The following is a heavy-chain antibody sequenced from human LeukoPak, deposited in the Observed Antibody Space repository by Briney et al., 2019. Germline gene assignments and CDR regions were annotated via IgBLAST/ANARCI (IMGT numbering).Heavy chain of an antibody. CDR3: AKRGAYCSTTRCSDFDY. Sequence: GGSLRLSCAASGFTFSSFAMSGVRQVPGKGLEWVSAISGSGGSTYYADSVKGRFTISRDNSKNTLFLQMNSLRADDTAIYYCAKRGAYCSTTRCSDFDYWGQGTLVTVSS. CDR2: ISGSGGST. CDR1: GFTFSSFA. V-gene: IGHV3-23*01. J-gene: IGHJ4*02. D-gene: IGHD2-2*01.